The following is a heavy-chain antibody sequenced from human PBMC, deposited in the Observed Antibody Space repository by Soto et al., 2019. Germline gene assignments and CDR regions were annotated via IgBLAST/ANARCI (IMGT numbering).Heavy chain of an antibody. CDR2: IWYDGSNK. Sequence: GGSLRLSCAASGFTFSSYGMHWVRQAPGKGLEWVAVIWYDGSNKYYADSVKGRFTISRDNSKNTLYLQMNSLRAEDTAVYYCARDGGGPGVTGTIYYYYYGMDVWGQGTTVTVSS. CDR3: ARDGGGPGVTGTIYYYYYGMDV. CDR1: GFTFSSYG. D-gene: IGHD1-7*01. V-gene: IGHV3-33*01. J-gene: IGHJ6*02.